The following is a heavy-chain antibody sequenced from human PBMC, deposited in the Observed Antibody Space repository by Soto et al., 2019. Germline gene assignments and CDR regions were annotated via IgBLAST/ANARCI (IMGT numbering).Heavy chain of an antibody. CDR1: GITFSSHG. CDR3: ARDAVARGSGAFLAY. CDR2: IWQDGNKK. D-gene: IGHD3-10*01. J-gene: IGHJ4*02. V-gene: IGHV3-33*01. Sequence: QVQLVESGGGVVQPGRSLRLSCAASGITFSSHGMHWVRQAPGKGLEWVALIWQDGNKKYYADAVKGRFTISRDNSKNTVDLQMNSLRVDDTAVYYCARDAVARGSGAFLAYWGQGTLVTVSS.